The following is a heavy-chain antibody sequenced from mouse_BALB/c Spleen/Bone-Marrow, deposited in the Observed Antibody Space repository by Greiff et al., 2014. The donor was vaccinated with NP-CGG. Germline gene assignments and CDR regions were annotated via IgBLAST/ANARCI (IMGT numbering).Heavy chain of an antibody. D-gene: IGHD1-1*01. J-gene: IGHJ4*01. CDR2: IYPGNVNT. Sequence: VQVVESGPELVKPGASVRISCKASGYTFTSYYIHWVKQRPGQGLEWIGWIYPGNVNTKYNEKFKGKATLTADKSSSTAYMQLSSLTSEDSAVYFCARWVVGRDYAMDYWGQGTSVTVSS. V-gene: IGHV1S56*01. CDR3: ARWVVGRDYAMDY. CDR1: GYTFTSYY.